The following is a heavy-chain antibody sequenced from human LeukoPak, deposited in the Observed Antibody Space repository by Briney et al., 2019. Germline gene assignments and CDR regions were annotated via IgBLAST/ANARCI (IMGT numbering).Heavy chain of an antibody. CDR1: GESFSGYY. J-gene: IGHJ4*02. V-gene: IGHV4-34*01. CDR2: INHSGST. CDR3: ARTYRAVTANPFDY. Sequence: SETLSLTCAVCGESFSGYYWTWIRQSPGKGLEWIGQINHSGSTNYNPSLKSRVTISVDTSKNQVSLTLTSVTAADTAVYYCARTYRAVTANPFDYWGQGTLVTVSS. D-gene: IGHD2-21*02.